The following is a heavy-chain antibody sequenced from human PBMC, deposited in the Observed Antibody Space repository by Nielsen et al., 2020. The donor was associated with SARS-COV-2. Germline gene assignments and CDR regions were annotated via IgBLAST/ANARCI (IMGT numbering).Heavy chain of an antibody. D-gene: IGHD1-20*01. CDR2: ISYDGSNK. Sequence: GESLKISCAASGFTFSSYAMHWVRQAPGKGLEWVAVISYDGSNKYYADSVKGRFTISRDNSKNTLYLQMNSLRAEDTAVYYCAVLPEIVGITGSYYFDYWGQGTRVTVSS. V-gene: IGHV3-30*04. J-gene: IGHJ4*02. CDR1: GFTFSSYA. CDR3: AVLPEIVGITGSYYFDY.